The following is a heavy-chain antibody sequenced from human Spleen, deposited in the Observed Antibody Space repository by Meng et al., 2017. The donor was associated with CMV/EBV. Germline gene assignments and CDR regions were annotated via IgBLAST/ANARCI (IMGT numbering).Heavy chain of an antibody. CDR3: AKDKHTSGWPYYFDN. V-gene: IGHV3-43*01. J-gene: IGHJ4*02. CDR2: ISWDGSRT. D-gene: IGHD6-19*01. Sequence: LSLTCAASGFTFDDYIMHWVRQPPGKGLEWVSLISWDGSRTSYADSVKGRFTISRDNGKNSLYLQMNSLRTEDTAFYYCAKDKHTSGWPYYFDNWGQGTLVTVSS. CDR1: GFTFDDYI.